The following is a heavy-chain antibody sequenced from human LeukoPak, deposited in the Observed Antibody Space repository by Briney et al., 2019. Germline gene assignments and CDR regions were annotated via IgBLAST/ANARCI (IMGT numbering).Heavy chain of an antibody. CDR3: ARHKDWEYYFDY. D-gene: IGHD3/OR15-3a*01. CDR2: IYYSGST. CDR1: GGPISSYY. V-gene: IGHV4-59*08. Sequence: SETLSLTCTVSGGPISSYYWSWIRQPPGKGLEWIGYIYYSGSTNYNPSLKSRVTISVDTSKNQFSLKLSSVTAADTAVYYCARHKDWEYYFDYWGQGTLVTVSS. J-gene: IGHJ4*02.